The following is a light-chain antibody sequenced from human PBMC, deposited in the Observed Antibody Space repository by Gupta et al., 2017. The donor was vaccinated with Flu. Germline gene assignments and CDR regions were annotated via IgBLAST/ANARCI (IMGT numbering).Light chain of an antibody. CDR3: QQAGRSPRT. CDR2: GAS. CDR1: QSVSDSH. Sequence: EIVLTQSPGTLSLSPGERATLSCRASQSVSDSHLAWYQLKPGQAPRLLIYGASSRATGISDRFSGSGSGTDFTLTISRLEPEDSAMYYCQQAGRSPRTFGQGTKVEIK. J-gene: IGKJ1*01. V-gene: IGKV3-20*01.